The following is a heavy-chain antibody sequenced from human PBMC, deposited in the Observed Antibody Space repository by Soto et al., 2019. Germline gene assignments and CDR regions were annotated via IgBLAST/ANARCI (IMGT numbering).Heavy chain of an antibody. D-gene: IGHD5-12*01. V-gene: IGHV4-30-4*01. CDR2: IPSRGRP. Sequence: QVQLRESDPGLVKPSQTLSLTCSVSGASVAGGSYYWSWVRQPPGKGLEWIGYIPSRGRPFYNPSLTSRGTISADTSKNQLSLQLTSVTAADTAVYYCARDTYSGYDFGLWGQGTLVTVSS. CDR1: GASVAGGSYY. CDR3: ARDTYSGYDFGL. J-gene: IGHJ5*02.